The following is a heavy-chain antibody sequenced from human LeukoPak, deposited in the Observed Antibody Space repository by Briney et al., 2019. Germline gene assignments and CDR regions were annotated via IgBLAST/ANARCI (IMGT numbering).Heavy chain of an antibody. CDR2: ISSSGSTI. J-gene: IGHJ3*02. CDR3: ARDRGYCGGDCYPEHNAFDI. CDR1: GFTFSDYY. D-gene: IGHD2-21*01. V-gene: IGHV3-11*04. Sequence: PGGSLRLSCAASGFTFSDYYMSRIRQAPGKGLEWVSYISSSGSTIYYADSVKGRFTISRDNAKNSLYLQMNSLRAEDTAVYYCARDRGYCGGDCYPEHNAFDIWGQGTMVTVSS.